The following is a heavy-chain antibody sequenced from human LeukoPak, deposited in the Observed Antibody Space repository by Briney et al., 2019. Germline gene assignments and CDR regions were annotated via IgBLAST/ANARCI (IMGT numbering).Heavy chain of an antibody. CDR1: GFTFSNTW. V-gene: IGHV3-15*07. Sequence: PGGSLRLSCAASGFTFSNTWMNWVRQAPGKGLEWVGRIKSEIDGGATDYAAPVQGRFTISRDDSKNTLYLQMNSLKTEDTAVYYCTTDLSRLFDYWGQGTLVTVFS. CDR3: TTDLSRLFDY. CDR2: IKSEIDGGAT. J-gene: IGHJ4*02.